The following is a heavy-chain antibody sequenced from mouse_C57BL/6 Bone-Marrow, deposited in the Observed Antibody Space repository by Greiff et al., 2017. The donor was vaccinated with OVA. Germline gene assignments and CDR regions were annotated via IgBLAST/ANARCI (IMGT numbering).Heavy chain of an antibody. V-gene: IGHV1-5*01. CDR1: GYTFPSYW. CDR3: TKLLRCGFAY. D-gene: IGHD1-1*01. CDR2: FYPGNSDT. J-gene: IGHJ3*01. Sequence: EVQLQQSGTVLARPGASVKMSCKISGYTFPSYWMHWVNQRPGQGLEWLGAFYPGNSDTSYNQKFKGKAKLTAVTSASTAYMELSSLTNEDSAVYYCTKLLRCGFAYWGQGTLVTVSA.